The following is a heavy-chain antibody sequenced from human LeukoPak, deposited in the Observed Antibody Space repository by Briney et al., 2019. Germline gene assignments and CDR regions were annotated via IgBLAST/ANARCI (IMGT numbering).Heavy chain of an antibody. CDR1: GFTFSSYA. V-gene: IGHV3-23*01. D-gene: IGHD3-22*01. J-gene: IGHJ4*02. Sequence: GGSLRLSCAASGFTFSSYAMSWVRQAPGKGLEWVSAISGSDGSTYYADSVKGRFTISRDNSKNTLYLQMNSLRAEDTAVYYCARAVSSGYDPFDYWGQGTLVTVSS. CDR2: ISGSDGST. CDR3: ARAVSSGYDPFDY.